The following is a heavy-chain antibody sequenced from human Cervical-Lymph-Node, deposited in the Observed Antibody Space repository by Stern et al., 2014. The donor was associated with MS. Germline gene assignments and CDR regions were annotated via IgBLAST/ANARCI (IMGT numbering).Heavy chain of an antibody. D-gene: IGHD6-19*01. Sequence: VQLVESGGGVVQPGRSLRLSCEASGVTLTNYALHWVRQAPGKGLEWLAFVSYDGSNKYYAYSAKGRFTISRDNSKNTVYLQMDSLRPEDTALYFCARAGTNGWYGSSYFDYWGQGTLVIVSS. CDR3: ARAGTNGWYGSSYFDY. J-gene: IGHJ4*02. CDR1: GVTLTNYA. CDR2: VSYDGSNK. V-gene: IGHV3-30-3*01.